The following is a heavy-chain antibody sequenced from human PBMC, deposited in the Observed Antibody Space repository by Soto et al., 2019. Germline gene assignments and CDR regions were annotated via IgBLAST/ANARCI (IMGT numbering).Heavy chain of an antibody. D-gene: IGHD3-22*01. CDR3: VKEANPFINTLVVLIFDY. J-gene: IGHJ4*02. CDR1: GFTFSMHS. Sequence: GGSLRLSCSASGFTFSMHSMHWVRQTPGKALEYVSAISRDGRSTFYADSVKGRFTISRDNSKNTLYLRMNSLRSDDTAVYYYVKEANPFINTLVVLIFDYWGQRTQVTVS. CDR2: ISRDGRST. V-gene: IGHV3-64D*08.